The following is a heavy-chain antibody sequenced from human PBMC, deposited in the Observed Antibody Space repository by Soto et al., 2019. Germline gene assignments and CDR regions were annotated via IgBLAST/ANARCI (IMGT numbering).Heavy chain of an antibody. Sequence: ASVKVSCKASGYTFTGYYMHWVRQAPGQGLEWMGWINPNSGGTNYAQKFQGWVTMTRDTSISTAYMELSRLRSDDTAVYYCARDRAVDIVATPYGMDVWGQGTTVTVSS. D-gene: IGHD5-12*01. CDR1: GYTFTGYY. CDR2: INPNSGGT. CDR3: ARDRAVDIVATPYGMDV. V-gene: IGHV1-2*04. J-gene: IGHJ6*02.